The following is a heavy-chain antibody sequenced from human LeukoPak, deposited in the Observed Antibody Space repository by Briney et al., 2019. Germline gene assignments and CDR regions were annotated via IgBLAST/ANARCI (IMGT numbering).Heavy chain of an antibody. J-gene: IGHJ2*01. CDR1: GGSLSSYY. D-gene: IGHD6-19*01. CDR3: ARPYSSGWYGGFDL. Sequence: LSLTCTVSGGSLSSYYMSWIRQAPGKGLEWVSYISSSSSYTNYADSVKGRSTISRDNGKNSLYLQMNSLRAEDTAVYYCARPYSSGWYGGFDLWGRGTLVTVSS. CDR2: ISSSSSYT. V-gene: IGHV3-11*03.